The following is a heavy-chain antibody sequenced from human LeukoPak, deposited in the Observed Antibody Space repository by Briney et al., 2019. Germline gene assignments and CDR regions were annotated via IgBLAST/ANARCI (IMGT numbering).Heavy chain of an antibody. CDR3: ARFGYYYYYMDV. D-gene: IGHD3-3*01. Sequence: KPSETLSLTCTVSGYSISSGYYWSWIRQPPGKGLEWIGYIYYSGSTNYNPSLKSRVTISVDTSKNQFSLKLSSVTAADTAVYYCARFGYYYYYMDVWGKGTTVTISS. CDR1: GYSISSGYY. CDR2: IYYSGST. J-gene: IGHJ6*03. V-gene: IGHV4-61*01.